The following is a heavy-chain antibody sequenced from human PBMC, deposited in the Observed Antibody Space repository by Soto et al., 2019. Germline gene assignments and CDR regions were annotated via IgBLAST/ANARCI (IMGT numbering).Heavy chain of an antibody. D-gene: IGHD5-12*01. CDR2: IYYSGST. CDR3: ARGVATIGP. CDR1: GGSISSGVYY. V-gene: IGHV4-31*03. Sequence: SETLSLTCTVSGGSISSGVYYWSWIRQHTGKGLEWIGYIYYSGSTYYNPSLKSRVTISVDTSKNQFSLKLTSVTAADTAVYYCARGVATIGPWGQGSLVTVSS. J-gene: IGHJ5*02.